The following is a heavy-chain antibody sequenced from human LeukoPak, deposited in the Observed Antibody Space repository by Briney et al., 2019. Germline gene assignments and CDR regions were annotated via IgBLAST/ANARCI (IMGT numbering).Heavy chain of an antibody. Sequence: SETLSLTCTVSGGSISSYYWSWIRQPAGKGLEWIGRIYTSGSTNYNPSLKSRVTISVDTSKNQFSLKLSSVTAADTAVYYCARHGQGLWFGELLYHFDYWGQGTLVTVSS. CDR1: GGSISSYY. J-gene: IGHJ4*02. D-gene: IGHD3-10*01. V-gene: IGHV4-4*07. CDR2: IYTSGST. CDR3: ARHGQGLWFGELLYHFDY.